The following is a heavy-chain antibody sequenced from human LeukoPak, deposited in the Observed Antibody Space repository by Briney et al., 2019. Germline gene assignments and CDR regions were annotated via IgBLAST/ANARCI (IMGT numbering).Heavy chain of an antibody. J-gene: IGHJ5*02. CDR2: INPSGGST. D-gene: IGHD3-22*01. CDR3: ATSLPYGYYDSGGSNWFDP. Sequence: GASVKVSCKASGYTLTTYFIHWVRQAPGQGLEWMGIINPSGGSTSYAQKFQGRITMTRDTSTSTVYMELSSLRSEDTAVYYCATSLPYGYYDSGGSNWFDPWGQGTLVTVSS. V-gene: IGHV1-46*01. CDR1: GYTLTTYF.